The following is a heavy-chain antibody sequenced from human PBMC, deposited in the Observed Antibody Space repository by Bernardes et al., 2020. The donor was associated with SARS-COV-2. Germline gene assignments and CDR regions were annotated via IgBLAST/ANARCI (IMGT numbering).Heavy chain of an antibody. V-gene: IGHV6-1*01. CDR2: TYYRSKWYN. CDR1: GDSVSSITAA. CDR3: ARHPDFDY. Sequence: SQTLSLTCAIYGDSVSSITAAWNWIRLSPSRGLEWLGRTYYRSKWYNDYAVSVRGRITINPDTSKNQVSLQLNSVTPEDTAVYYCARHPDFDYWGQGTLVTVSS. J-gene: IGHJ4*02.